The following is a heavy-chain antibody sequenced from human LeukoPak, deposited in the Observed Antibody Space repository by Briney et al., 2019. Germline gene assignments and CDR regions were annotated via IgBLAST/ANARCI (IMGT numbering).Heavy chain of an antibody. CDR1: GITVSSNY. J-gene: IGHJ6*02. Sequence: GGSLRLSCAASGITVSSNYMSWVRQAPGKGLEWVSVIYSGGSTYYADSVKGRFTISRDNSKNTLYLQMNSLRAEDTAVYYCASPTPTTVITIPGDYYYGMDVWGQGTTVTVSS. CDR2: IYSGGST. D-gene: IGHD3-3*01. CDR3: ASPTPTTVITIPGDYYYGMDV. V-gene: IGHV3-53*01.